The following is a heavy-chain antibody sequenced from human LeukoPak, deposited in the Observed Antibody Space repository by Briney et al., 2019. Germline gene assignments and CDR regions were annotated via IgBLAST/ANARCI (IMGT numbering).Heavy chain of an antibody. J-gene: IGHJ5*02. CDR2: ISSNGGST. D-gene: IGHD3-10*01. CDR3: ATDLMVRGVYSWFDP. V-gene: IGHV3-64*01. Sequence: GGSLRLSCAASGFTFSSYAMHWVRQAPGKGLEYVSAISSNGGSTYYANSVKGRFTISRDNSKNTLYLQMGSLRAEDTAVYYCATDLMVRGVYSWFDPWGQGTLVTVSS. CDR1: GFTFSSYA.